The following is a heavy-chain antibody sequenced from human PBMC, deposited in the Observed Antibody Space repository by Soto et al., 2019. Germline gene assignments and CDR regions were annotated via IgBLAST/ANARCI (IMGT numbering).Heavy chain of an antibody. CDR3: ARGRDMITFGGVIVPFDY. Sequence: ASVKVSCKASGYTFTSYGISWVRQAPGQGLEWMGWISAYNGNTNYAQKLQGRVTVTTDTSTSTAYMELRSLRSDDTAVYYCARGRDMITFGGVIVPFDYWGQGTLVTVSS. CDR2: ISAYNGNT. D-gene: IGHD3-16*02. V-gene: IGHV1-18*01. J-gene: IGHJ4*02. CDR1: GYTFTSYG.